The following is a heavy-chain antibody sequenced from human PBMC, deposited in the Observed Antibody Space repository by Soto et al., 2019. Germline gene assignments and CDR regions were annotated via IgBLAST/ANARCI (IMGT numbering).Heavy chain of an antibody. CDR3: ASSAMVPNGAFDI. Sequence: EVQLVESGGGLVQPGGSLRLSCAACGFTFSSYSMNWVRQAPGKGLEWVSNISSSSSSIYYADSVKGRFTISRDNAKNSLYLQMNSLRDEDTAVYYCASSAMVPNGAFDIWGQGTMVTVSS. J-gene: IGHJ3*02. D-gene: IGHD5-18*01. CDR1: GFTFSSYS. CDR2: ISSSSSSI. V-gene: IGHV3-48*02.